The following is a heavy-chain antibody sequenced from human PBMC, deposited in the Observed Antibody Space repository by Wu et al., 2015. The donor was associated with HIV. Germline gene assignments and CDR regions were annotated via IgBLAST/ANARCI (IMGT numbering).Heavy chain of an antibody. CDR2: INPNSGGT. CDR3: ARGSYCGRECYSYFDS. CDR1: GFAFINYY. V-gene: IGHV1-2*02. J-gene: IGHJ4*02. Sequence: VQLVQSGPDVKAPGTSMKVSCKTSGFAFINYYISWVQQAPGKGLKWMGGINPNSGGTNYAQKFQGRVTITSDEAANTAYMELSSLRSEDTAVYYCARGSYCGRECYSYFDSWAWEPWSPSPQ. D-gene: IGHD2-21*01.